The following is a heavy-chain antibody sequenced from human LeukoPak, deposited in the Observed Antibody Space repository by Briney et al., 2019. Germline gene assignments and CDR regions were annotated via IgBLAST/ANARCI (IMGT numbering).Heavy chain of an antibody. CDR3: AKDLRGLSTLYYYYMDV. CDR1: GFTFSIYA. J-gene: IGHJ6*03. D-gene: IGHD3-16*02. V-gene: IGHV3-23*01. CDR2: ICGSGGST. Sequence: AGGSLRLSCAASGFTFSIYAMSCVRQAPGKRLEWVSAICGSGGSTYYADSVKGRFTISRDNSKNTLYLQMNSLRAEDTAVYYCAKDLRGLSTLYYYYMDVWGKGTTVTVSS.